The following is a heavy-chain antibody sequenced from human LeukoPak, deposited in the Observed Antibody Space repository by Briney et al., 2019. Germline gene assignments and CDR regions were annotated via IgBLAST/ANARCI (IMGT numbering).Heavy chain of an antibody. CDR2: TYYRSKWYN. J-gene: IGHJ6*03. V-gene: IGHV6-1*01. CDR1: GDSVSSNSAA. CDR3: AGGSGSYDYYYYYMDV. Sequence: SQTLSLTCAISGDSVSSNSAAWSWIRQSPSRGLEWLGRTYYRSKWYNDYAVSVKSRITINPDTSKNQFSLQLNSVTPEDTAVYYCAGGSGSYDYYYYYMDVWAKGPRSPSP. D-gene: IGHD3-10*01.